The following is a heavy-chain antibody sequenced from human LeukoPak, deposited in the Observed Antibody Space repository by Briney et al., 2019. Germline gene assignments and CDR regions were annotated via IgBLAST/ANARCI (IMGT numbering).Heavy chain of an antibody. CDR1: GSTFGSYG. J-gene: IGHJ4*02. CDR2: IIPMFNRT. D-gene: IGHD3-10*01. Sequence: GSSAKVSCKASGSTFGSYGISWVRQAPGQRLEWMGGIIPMFNRTTYAQNFQGRLTITADESTTTVYMELSSLTSEDTAVYYCAREMGSLEYWGQGTLVKVSS. V-gene: IGHV1-69*01. CDR3: AREMGSLEY.